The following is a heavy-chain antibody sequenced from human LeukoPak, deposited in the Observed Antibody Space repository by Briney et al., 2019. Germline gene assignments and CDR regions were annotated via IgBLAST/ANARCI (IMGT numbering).Heavy chain of an antibody. V-gene: IGHV3-11*06. D-gene: IGHD3-16*01. J-gene: IGHJ4*02. Sequence: TGGSLRLSCAASGFNFGDYYMGWIRQAPGKGLEWVSHISSSSSYTKYADSVEGRFTISRDNAKNSLYLQMNSLRVEDTAVYYCAREGTWDFDYWGQGTLVTVSS. CDR3: AREGTWDFDY. CDR1: GFNFGDYY. CDR2: ISSSSSYT.